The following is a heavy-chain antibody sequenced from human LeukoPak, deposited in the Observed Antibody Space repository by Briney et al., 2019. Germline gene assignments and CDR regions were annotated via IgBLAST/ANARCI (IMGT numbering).Heavy chain of an antibody. Sequence: GRSLRLSCAASGFTFSSYGMHWVRQAPGKGLEWVAVISYDGSNKFYADSVKGRFTISRDNSKNTLFLQMNSLRAEDTAVYYCAKXXXVVPAASRWFDPWGQGTLVTVSS. V-gene: IGHV3-30*18. CDR1: GFTFSSYG. CDR3: AKXXXVVPAASRWFDP. CDR2: ISYDGSNK. D-gene: IGHD2-2*01. J-gene: IGHJ5*02.